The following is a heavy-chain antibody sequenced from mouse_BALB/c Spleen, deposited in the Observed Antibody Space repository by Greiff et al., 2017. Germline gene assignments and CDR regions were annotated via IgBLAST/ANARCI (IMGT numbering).Heavy chain of an antibody. D-gene: IGHD3-1*01. J-gene: IGHJ2*01. Sequence: EVKLVESGGGLVQPGGSRKLSCAASGFTFSSFGMHWVRQAPEKGLEWVAYISSGSSTIYYADTVKGRFTISRDNPKNTLFLQMTSLRSEDTAMYYCARVWGSGAYFDYWGQGTTLTVSS. CDR1: GFTFSSFG. CDR3: ARVWGSGAYFDY. CDR2: ISSGSSTI. V-gene: IGHV5-17*02.